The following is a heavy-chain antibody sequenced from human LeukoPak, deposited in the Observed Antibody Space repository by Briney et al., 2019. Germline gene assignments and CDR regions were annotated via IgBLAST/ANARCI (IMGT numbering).Heavy chain of an antibody. Sequence: GESLKISCKGSGYSFTSYWIAWVRQMPGKGLDWMAIIYPGDSETRYSPSFQGQVTISADKSITTAYLQWSSLKASDTAMYYCARRSSGGSYWDWGQGTLVTVSS. CDR2: IYPGDSET. CDR1: GYSFTSYW. V-gene: IGHV5-51*03. CDR3: ARRSSGGSYWD. D-gene: IGHD1-26*01. J-gene: IGHJ4*02.